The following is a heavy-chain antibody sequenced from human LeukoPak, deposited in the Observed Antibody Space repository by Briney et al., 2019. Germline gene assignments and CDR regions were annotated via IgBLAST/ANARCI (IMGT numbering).Heavy chain of an antibody. D-gene: IGHD5-12*01. J-gene: IGHJ6*03. V-gene: IGHV5-51*01. CDR2: IYPGDSDT. CDR1: GYSFTSYW. Sequence: GESLKISCETSGYSFTSYWIGWVRQMPGKGLEWMGIIYPGDSDTSYSPSFQGQVTISADKSISTAYLQWSSLKASDTAMYYCARLSRGYSAYDIYYYYMDVWGKGTTVTISS. CDR3: ARLSRGYSAYDIYYYYMDV.